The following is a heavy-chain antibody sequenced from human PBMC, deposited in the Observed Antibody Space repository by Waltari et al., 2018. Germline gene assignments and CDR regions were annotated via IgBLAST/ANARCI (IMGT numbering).Heavy chain of an antibody. CDR1: GFAFSRYG. CDR2: IWHDGSNE. J-gene: IGHJ4*01. CDR3: IRDLGSFPPGDY. D-gene: IGHD6-13*01. V-gene: IGHV3-33*01. Sequence: QGYLVESVGGVVQPGGSLRLSCAASGFAFSRYGMHWVRQAPGKGMECVAVIWHDGSNEWYGDSVKGRFTITRDNSKNMLFLQMDSLRVDDTAIYYCIRDLGSFPPGDYWGQGTRVTVSS.